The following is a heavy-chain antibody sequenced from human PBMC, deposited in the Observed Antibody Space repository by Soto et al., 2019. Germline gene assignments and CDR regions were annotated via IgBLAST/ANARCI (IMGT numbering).Heavy chain of an antibody. V-gene: IGHV3-33*01. D-gene: IGHD5-12*01. CDR3: ARDGGYSGYTSYYFDY. Sequence: PGGSLRLSCAASGFTFSSYGMHWVRQAPGKRLEWVAVIWYDGSNKYYADSVKGRFTISRDNSKNTLYLQMNSLRAEDTAVYYCARDGGYSGYTSYYFDYWGQGTLVTVSS. CDR2: IWYDGSNK. CDR1: GFTFSSYG. J-gene: IGHJ4*02.